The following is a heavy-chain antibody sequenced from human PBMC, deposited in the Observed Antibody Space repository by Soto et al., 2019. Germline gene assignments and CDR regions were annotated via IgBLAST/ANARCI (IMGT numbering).Heavy chain of an antibody. CDR1: GFTFSSYA. V-gene: IGHV3-30-3*01. CDR3: ARAKDGGNSGGFDY. D-gene: IGHD2-21*02. CDR2: ISYDGSNK. J-gene: IGHJ4*02. Sequence: PGGSLRLSCAASGFTFSSYAMHWVRQAPGKGLEWVAVISYDGSNKYYADSVKGRFTISRDNSKNTLYLQMNSLRAEDTAVYYSARAKDGGNSGGFDYWGQGTLVT.